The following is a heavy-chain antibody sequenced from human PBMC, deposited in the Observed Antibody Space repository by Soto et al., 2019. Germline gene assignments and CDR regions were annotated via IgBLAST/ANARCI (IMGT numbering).Heavy chain of an antibody. J-gene: IGHJ4*02. V-gene: IGHV3-23*01. CDR2: IDASGTST. Sequence: PGGSLRLSCATSGFAFSIYDMNWVRQAPGKGLEWVSFIDASGTSTGYADSVKGRFSISRDNSKNTLYLQMDILRAEDTAIYYCVKGGWLDNWGQGTLVTVSS. CDR3: VKGGWLDN. D-gene: IGHD5-18*01. CDR1: GFAFSIYD.